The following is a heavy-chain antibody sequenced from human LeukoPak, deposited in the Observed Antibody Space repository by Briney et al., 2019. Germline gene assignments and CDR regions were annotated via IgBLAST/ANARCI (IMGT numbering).Heavy chain of an antibody. D-gene: IGHD6-19*01. CDR3: AKDQALRGWYHAAPYYFDY. CDR2: ISDSGGST. CDR1: GFTFSSYA. V-gene: IGHV3-23*01. J-gene: IGHJ4*02. Sequence: GGSLRLSCAASGFTFSSYAMSWVRQAPGKGLEWVSAISDSGGSTYYADSVKGRFTISRDNSKNTLYLQMNSLRAEDTAVYYCAKDQALRGWYHAAPYYFDYWGQGTLVTVSS.